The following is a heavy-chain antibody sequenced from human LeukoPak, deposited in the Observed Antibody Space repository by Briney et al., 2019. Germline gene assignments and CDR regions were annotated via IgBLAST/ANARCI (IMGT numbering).Heavy chain of an antibody. V-gene: IGHV4-30-4*01. J-gene: IGHJ4*02. D-gene: IGHD3-10*01. CDR1: GGSISSGDYY. CDR2: IYYSGST. CDR3: ARVLYYFGSGIYFDY. Sequence: PSQTLSLTCTVSGGSISSGDYYWSWIRQPPGKGLEWIGYIYYSGSTYYNPSLKSRVTISVDTSKNQFSLKLSSVTAADTAVYYCARVLYYFGSGIYFDYWGQGTLVTVPP.